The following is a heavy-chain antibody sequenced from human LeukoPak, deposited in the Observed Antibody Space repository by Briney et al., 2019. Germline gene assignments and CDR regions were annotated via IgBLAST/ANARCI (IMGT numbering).Heavy chain of an antibody. J-gene: IGHJ5*02. D-gene: IGHD6-13*01. CDR1: GGSISSGDYY. V-gene: IGHV4-30-4*01. CDR3: ASRIAAAGTVWFNP. CDR2: IYYSGST. Sequence: SQTLSLTCTVSGGSISSGDYYWSWIRQPPGKGLEWIGYIYYSGSTYYNPSLKSRVTISVDTSKTQFSLKLSSVTAADTAVYYCASRIAAAGTVWFNPWGQGTLVTVSS.